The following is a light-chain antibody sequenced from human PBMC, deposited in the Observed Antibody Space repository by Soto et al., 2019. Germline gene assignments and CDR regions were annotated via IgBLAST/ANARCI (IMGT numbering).Light chain of an antibody. CDR2: YNN. V-gene: IGLV1-44*01. CDR3: AAWDDSLDGLYV. Sequence: QSVLTQPPSASGTPGQRVTISCSGSTSNIGSNTVNWYQQLPGTAPKLLIYYNNQRPSGVPDRFSGSKSGTSASLAISGLRSEDEADYYCAAWDDSLDGLYVFGTETKLTVL. J-gene: IGLJ1*01. CDR1: TSNIGSNT.